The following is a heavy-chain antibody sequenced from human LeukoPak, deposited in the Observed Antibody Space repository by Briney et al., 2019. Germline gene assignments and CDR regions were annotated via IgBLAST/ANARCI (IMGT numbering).Heavy chain of an antibody. CDR2: IYYSGST. Sequence: PSETLSLTSTGSGGSISSSSYYWGWIRQPPGKGLEWIGSIYYSGSTHYNPSLKSRVTISVDTSKNQFSLKLSSVTAADTAVYYCASGGRRVGWGQGTLVTVSS. V-gene: IGHV4-39*01. D-gene: IGHD2-15*01. CDR3: ASGGRRVG. CDR1: GGSISSSSYY. J-gene: IGHJ4*02.